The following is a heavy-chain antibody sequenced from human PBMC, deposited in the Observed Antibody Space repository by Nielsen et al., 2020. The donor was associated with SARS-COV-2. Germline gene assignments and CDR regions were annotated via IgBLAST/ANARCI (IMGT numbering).Heavy chain of an antibody. D-gene: IGHD2-8*01. V-gene: IGHV3-30-3*02. Sequence: WIRQPPGKGLEWVAVISYDGSNKYYADSVKGRFTISRDNSKNTLYLQMNSLRAEDTAVYYCAKDVVLMVYAIPHYYYYMDVWGKGTTVTVSS. CDR3: AKDVVLMVYAIPHYYYYMDV. J-gene: IGHJ6*03. CDR2: ISYDGSNK.